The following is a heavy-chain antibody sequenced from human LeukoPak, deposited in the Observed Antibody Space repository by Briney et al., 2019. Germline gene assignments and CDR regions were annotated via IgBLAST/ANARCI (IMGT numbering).Heavy chain of an antibody. D-gene: IGHD5-18*01. CDR2: IYYSKNT. CDR3: VSPRGFSYGYFDY. CDR1: GGSISSSSAY. J-gene: IGHJ4*02. Sequence: PSETLSLTCTVSGGSISSSSAYWGWIRQPPAKGLEWIGSIYYSKNTYYNPSLKSRVTISADTSKNQFSLTLGSVSATDTAVYYCVSPRGFSYGYFDYWGQGTLVTVSS. V-gene: IGHV4-39*01.